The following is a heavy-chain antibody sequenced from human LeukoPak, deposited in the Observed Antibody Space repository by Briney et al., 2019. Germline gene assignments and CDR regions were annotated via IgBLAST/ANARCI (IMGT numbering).Heavy chain of an antibody. CDR2: ISGSGGST. CDR3: AKDVDTAMAD. CDR1: GFTVSSNY. Sequence: GGSLRLSCAASGFTVSSNYMSWVRQAPGKGLEWVSVISGSGGSTYYADSVKGRFTISRDNSKNTLYLQMNSLRAEDTAVYYCAKDVDTAMADWGQGTLVTVSS. J-gene: IGHJ4*02. D-gene: IGHD5-18*01. V-gene: IGHV3-23*01.